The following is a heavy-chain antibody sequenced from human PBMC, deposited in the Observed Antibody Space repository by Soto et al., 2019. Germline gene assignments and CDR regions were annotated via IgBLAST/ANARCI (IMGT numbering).Heavy chain of an antibody. Sequence: SETLSLTCTVSGGSISSSSYYWGWIRQPPGKGLEWIGSIYYSGSTYYNPSLKSRVTISVDTSKNQFSLKLSSVTAADTAVYYCEGMTIFGVKLNWFYLWGQGTLVTVSS. D-gene: IGHD3-3*01. V-gene: IGHV4-39*01. J-gene: IGHJ5*02. CDR3: EGMTIFGVKLNWFYL. CDR2: IYYSGST. CDR1: GGSISSSSYY.